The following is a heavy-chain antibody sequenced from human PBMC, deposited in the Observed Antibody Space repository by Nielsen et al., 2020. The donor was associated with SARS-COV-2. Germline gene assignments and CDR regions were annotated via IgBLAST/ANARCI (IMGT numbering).Heavy chain of an antibody. J-gene: IGHJ4*02. CDR1: GGSISSSSYY. CDR2: IYYSGST. CDR3: ARGGSYFDY. D-gene: IGHD3-16*01. V-gene: IGHV4-39*01. Sequence: SETLSLTCTVSGGSISSSSYYWGWIRQPPGKGLEWIGIIYYSGSTYYNPSLKSRVTISVDTSKNQFSLKLISVTAADTAVYYCARGGSYFDYWGQGTLVTVSS.